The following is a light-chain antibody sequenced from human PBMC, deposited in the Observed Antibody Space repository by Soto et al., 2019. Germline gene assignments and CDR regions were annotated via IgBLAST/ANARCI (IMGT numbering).Light chain of an antibody. CDR1: QSVGTN. Sequence: DIVMPQSTGTLSVSTGERATLSCRASQSVGTNLAWYQQRPGQAPRLLVYGASTRASGIPPRFSGSEAGTDFSLTISSLQSEDFAVYYCQQLNYWPRITFGQGTRLEIK. V-gene: IGKV3-15*01. CDR2: GAS. CDR3: QQLNYWPRIT. J-gene: IGKJ5*01.